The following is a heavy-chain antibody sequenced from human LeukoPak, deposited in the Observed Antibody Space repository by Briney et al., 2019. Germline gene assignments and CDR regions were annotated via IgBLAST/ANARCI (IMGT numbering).Heavy chain of an antibody. J-gene: IGHJ4*02. CDR1: GFTFSSYN. CDR2: ISSSGSTI. V-gene: IGHV3-48*03. CDR3: ATDASAPGITVGGGPYFFDY. Sequence: PGGSLRLSCAASGFTFSSYNMNWVRQAPGKGLEWVSYISSSGSTIHYADSVKGRFTISRDNAKNSLYLQMNSLRADDTAVYHCATDASAPGITVGGGPYFFDYWGQGTLVTVSS. D-gene: IGHD6-19*01.